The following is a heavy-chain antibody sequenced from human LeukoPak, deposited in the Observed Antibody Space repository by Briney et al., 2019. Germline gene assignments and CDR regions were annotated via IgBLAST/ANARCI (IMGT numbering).Heavy chain of an antibody. V-gene: IGHV3-23*01. CDR1: GFAFSSYA. Sequence: GSPRLSCVVSGFAFSSYAMSWVRQAPGKGLEWVSGINDRGVNTYYADSVKGRFTISRDNSKNTLYLQMISLRAEDTAVYYCAKLGMVRGEGYWGQGTPVTVSS. CDR3: AKLGMVRGEGY. D-gene: IGHD3-10*01. CDR2: INDRGVNT. J-gene: IGHJ4*02.